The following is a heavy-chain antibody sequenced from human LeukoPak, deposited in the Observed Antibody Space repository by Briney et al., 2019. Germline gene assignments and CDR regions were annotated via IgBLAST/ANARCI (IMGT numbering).Heavy chain of an antibody. V-gene: IGHV1-24*01. Sequence: GASVKVSCKVSGYSLTELSIDWVRQAPGKGLEWMGGFDPDDGKTVYAQNFQGRVTMTEDTSTDTAYMELRSLRIEDTAVYYCATDRDFRYNELLAGTLTSWGQGTLVTVSS. CDR1: GYSLTELS. CDR2: FDPDDGKT. J-gene: IGHJ5*02. D-gene: IGHD1-1*01. CDR3: ATDRDFRYNELLAGTLTS.